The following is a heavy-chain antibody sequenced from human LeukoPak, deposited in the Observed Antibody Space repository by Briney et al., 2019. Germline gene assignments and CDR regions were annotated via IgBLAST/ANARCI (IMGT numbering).Heavy chain of an antibody. Sequence: PSQTLSLTCTVSGGSISSGGYYWSWIRQHPGKGLEWIGYIYYSGSTNYNPSLKSRVTISVDTSKNQFSLKLSSVTAADTAVYYCARLDPGYSSSSRYYYGMDVWGQGTTVTVSS. CDR2: IYYSGST. CDR1: GGSISSGGYY. J-gene: IGHJ6*02. D-gene: IGHD6-6*01. CDR3: ARLDPGYSSSSRYYYGMDV. V-gene: IGHV4-31*03.